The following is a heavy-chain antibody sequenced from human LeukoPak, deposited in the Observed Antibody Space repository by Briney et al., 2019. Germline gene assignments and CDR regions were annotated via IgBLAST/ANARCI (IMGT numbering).Heavy chain of an antibody. D-gene: IGHD3-22*01. Sequence: PSETLSLTCAVYGGSFSGYYWSWIRQPPGKGLEWIGEINHSGSTNYNPSLKSRVTISVDTSKYQFSLKLSSVTAADTAVYYCARGYYYDSSVIQYREFDYWGQGTLVTVSS. J-gene: IGHJ4*02. V-gene: IGHV4-34*01. CDR1: GGSFSGYY. CDR3: ARGYYYDSSVIQYREFDY. CDR2: INHSGST.